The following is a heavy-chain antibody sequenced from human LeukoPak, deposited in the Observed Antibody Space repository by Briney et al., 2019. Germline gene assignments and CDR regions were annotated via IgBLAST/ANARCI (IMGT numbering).Heavy chain of an antibody. CDR3: TKGNSYTKTYYFDY. V-gene: IGHV3-9*03. CDR1: GFTFDDYA. CDR2: INWNSGSI. J-gene: IGHJ4*02. Sequence: GGSLRLSCAASGFTFDDYAMHWVRHGPGKGLEWVSSINWNSGSIDYADSVKGRFTICRDNAKKSLYLQINSLRAEDMALYYCTKGNSYTKTYYFDYWGQGTLVTVSS. D-gene: IGHD1-7*01.